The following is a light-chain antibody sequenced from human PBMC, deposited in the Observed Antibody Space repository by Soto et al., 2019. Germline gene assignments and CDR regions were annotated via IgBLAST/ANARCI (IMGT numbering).Light chain of an antibody. J-gene: IGKJ1*01. CDR3: KKNNSYPWT. CDR2: KAS. CDR1: QSISSW. Sequence: DIQMTQSPSTLSASVGDRVTITCRASQSISSWLAWYQQKPGKAPKLLIYKASSLESGVPSRFSGSGSGTEFILTISSLHPNDFATYYCKKNNSYPWTFGQGTKVEIK. V-gene: IGKV1-5*03.